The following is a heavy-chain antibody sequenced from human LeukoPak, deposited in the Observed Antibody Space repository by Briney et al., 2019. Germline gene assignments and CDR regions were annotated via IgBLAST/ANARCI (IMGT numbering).Heavy chain of an antibody. V-gene: IGHV4-59*08. D-gene: IGHD2-15*01. CDR2: IYFTGST. CDR3: ARRRQVSYYSPYAFDL. Sequence: PSETLSLICTVSGGSMTNSYWGWIRQPPGKGLEWLGYIYFTGSTNSNPSLKSRVTISLDTSKNQLSLRLTSVTAADTAVYYCARRRQVSYYSPYAFDLWGQGTMVTVSS. CDR1: GGSMTNSY. J-gene: IGHJ3*01.